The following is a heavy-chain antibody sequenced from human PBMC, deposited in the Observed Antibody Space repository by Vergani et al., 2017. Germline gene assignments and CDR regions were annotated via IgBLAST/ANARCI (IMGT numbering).Heavy chain of an antibody. J-gene: IGHJ6*03. Sequence: QVQLVESGGSVVQPGRSLRLSCAASGFTFSNYGLHWVRQAPRQGLEWVAVISHDGNKKYYVDSVKGRFTISRDNSKNTIYLYMNSLRADDTAVYYCAEDPRLKEDYYYYYMDGWGKGTTVTVSS. CDR2: ISHDGNKK. CDR3: AEDPRLKEDYYYYYMDG. CDR1: GFTFSNYG. V-gene: IGHV3-30*18.